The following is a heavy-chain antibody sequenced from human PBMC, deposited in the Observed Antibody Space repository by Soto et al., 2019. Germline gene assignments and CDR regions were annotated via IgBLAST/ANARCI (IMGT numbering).Heavy chain of an antibody. D-gene: IGHD2-15*01. J-gene: IGHJ6*02. Sequence: ASVKVSCKASGYTFTSYAMHWVRQAPGQRLEWMGWINAGNGNTKYSQKFQGRVTITRDTSASTAYMELSSLRSEDTAVYYCAREINCSGGSCSLHFYYYYGMDVWGQGTTVT. V-gene: IGHV1-3*01. CDR1: GYTFTSYA. CDR2: INAGNGNT. CDR3: AREINCSGGSCSLHFYYYYGMDV.